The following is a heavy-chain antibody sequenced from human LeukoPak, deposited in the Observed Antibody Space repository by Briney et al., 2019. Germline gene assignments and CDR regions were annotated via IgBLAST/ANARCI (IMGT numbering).Heavy chain of an antibody. CDR1: GFAITNSW. J-gene: IGHJ5*01. CDR2: ISSGGSSL. Sequence: GGSLRLSCAASGFAITNSWMHWVRQAPGKGLVWVSRISSGGSSLDYADSVKGRFTISRDIAKNTLYLQMSSLRPEDTAVYYCAREADNGDYPMNSWGHGTLVRVSS. CDR3: AREADNGDYPMNS. V-gene: IGHV3-74*01. D-gene: IGHD4-17*01.